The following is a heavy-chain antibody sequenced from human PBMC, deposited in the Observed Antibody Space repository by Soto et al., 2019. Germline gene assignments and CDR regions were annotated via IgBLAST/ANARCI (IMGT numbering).Heavy chain of an antibody. D-gene: IGHD3-22*01. Sequence: QVQLQESGPGLVKPSETLSLTCTVSGGSISSYYWSWIRQAPGKGLEWIGYIYYSGSTKYNPSLKSRGTISVDTSKNQFSLKLSSVTAADTAVYYCASSRGYYRGPFDYWVQGTLVTVSS. CDR2: IYYSGST. CDR1: GGSISSYY. CDR3: ASSRGYYRGPFDY. V-gene: IGHV4-59*08. J-gene: IGHJ4*02.